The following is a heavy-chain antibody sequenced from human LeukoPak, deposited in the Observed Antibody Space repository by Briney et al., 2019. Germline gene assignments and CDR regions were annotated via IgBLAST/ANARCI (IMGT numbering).Heavy chain of an antibody. J-gene: IGHJ4*02. Sequence: SETLSLTCTVSGFSISKSYNWAWIRQSPGKGLDWIGTIYHSGNAYYNPSLMSRVAMSVDTSNNHFSLTMISVTAADTAVYYCAREREGPYGYLDYWGQGTLVTVSS. V-gene: IGHV4-38-2*02. CDR1: GFSISKSYN. CDR3: AREREGPYGYLDY. D-gene: IGHD4-17*01. CDR2: IYHSGNA.